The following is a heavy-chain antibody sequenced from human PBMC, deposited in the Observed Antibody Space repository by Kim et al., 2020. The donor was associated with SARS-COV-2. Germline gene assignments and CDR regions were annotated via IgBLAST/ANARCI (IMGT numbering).Heavy chain of an antibody. CDR1: GFTFSSYA. J-gene: IGHJ4*02. CDR2: ISYDGSIK. D-gene: IGHD3-22*01. Sequence: GGSLRLSCAASGFTFSSYAMHWVRQAPGKGLEWVAVISYDGSIKYYADSVKGRFTISRDNSKNTLYLQMNSLRAEDTAVYYCARDRVPWSENSSGYYHFDYWGQGTLVTVSS. CDR3: ARDRVPWSENSSGYYHFDY. V-gene: IGHV3-30*04.